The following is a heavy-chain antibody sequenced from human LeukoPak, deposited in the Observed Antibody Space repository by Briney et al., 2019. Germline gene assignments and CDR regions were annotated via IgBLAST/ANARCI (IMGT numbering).Heavy chain of an antibody. Sequence: KASETLSLTCTVSGGSISSSSYYWGWIRQPPGKGLEWIGSIYYSGSTYYNPSLKSRVTISVDTSKNQFSLKLSSVTAADTAVYYCTTDPQRYGDFDYWGQGTLVTVSS. D-gene: IGHD4-17*01. CDR2: IYYSGST. V-gene: IGHV4-39*07. CDR3: TTDPQRYGDFDY. J-gene: IGHJ4*02. CDR1: GGSISSSSYY.